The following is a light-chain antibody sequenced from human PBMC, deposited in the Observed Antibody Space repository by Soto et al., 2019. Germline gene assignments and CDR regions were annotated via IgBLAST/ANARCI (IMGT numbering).Light chain of an antibody. CDR2: EVS. J-gene: IGLJ2*01. V-gene: IGLV2-14*01. CDR1: SIDIGAYNY. CDR3: SSSTTSSTVV. Sequence: QSALTQPASVSGSPGQSITISCTGTSIDIGAYNYVSWYQQNPGKAPKLMIYEVSNRPSGVPNRFSGSKSGNTASLTISGLQAEDEADYYCSSSTTSSTVVFGGGTKLTVL.